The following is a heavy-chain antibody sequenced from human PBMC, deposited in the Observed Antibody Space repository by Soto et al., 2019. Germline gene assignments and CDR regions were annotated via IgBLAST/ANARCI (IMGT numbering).Heavy chain of an antibody. CDR2: ISYDGSNK. V-gene: IGHV3-30*18. CDR3: AKDLCHSSCPYFDY. Sequence: PGGSLRLSCAASGFTFSSYGMHWVRQAPGKGLEWVAVISYDGSNKYYADSVKGRFTISRDNSKNTLYLQMNSLRAEDTAVYYCAKDLCHSSCPYFDYWGQGTLVTVSS. J-gene: IGHJ4*02. D-gene: IGHD6-13*01. CDR1: GFTFSSYG.